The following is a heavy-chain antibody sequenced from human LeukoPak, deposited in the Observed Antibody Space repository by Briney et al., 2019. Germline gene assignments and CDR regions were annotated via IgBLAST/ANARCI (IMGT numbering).Heavy chain of an antibody. J-gene: IGHJ5*01. CDR2: TVYRSKWYY. CDR3: AREVAIVRGVRNWFDS. Sequence: SQTLALTCGISGDSVSSNDAAWSWIRQSPSRGLEWLGRTVYRSKWYYDYAPSVRSRITINPDTSKSQISLQLDSVTPEDTAVYYCAREVAIVRGVRNWFDSWGPGILVTLSS. CDR1: GDSVSSNDAA. D-gene: IGHD3-10*01. V-gene: IGHV6-1*01.